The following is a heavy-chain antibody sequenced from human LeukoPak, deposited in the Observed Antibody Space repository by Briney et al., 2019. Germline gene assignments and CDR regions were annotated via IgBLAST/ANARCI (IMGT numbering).Heavy chain of an antibody. V-gene: IGHV1-2*02. CDR1: GYTFTGYY. Sequence: PVASVKVSCKASGYTFTGYYMHWVRQAPGQGLEWMGWINPNSGGTNYAQKFQGRVTMTRDTSISTAYMELSRLRSDDTAVYYCCTFGARGGDPDYGMDVWGQGTTVTVSS. CDR2: INPNSGGT. CDR3: CTFGARGGDPDYGMDV. D-gene: IGHD3-16*01. J-gene: IGHJ6*02.